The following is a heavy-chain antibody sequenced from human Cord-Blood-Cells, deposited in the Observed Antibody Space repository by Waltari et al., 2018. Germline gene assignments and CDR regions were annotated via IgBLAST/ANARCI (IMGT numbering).Heavy chain of an antibody. CDR1: GGTFSSYA. Sequence: QVQLVQSGAEVTKPGSSVKVACKASGGTFSSYAISWVRQAPGQGLEWMGGIIPIFGTANYAQKFQGRVTITADKSTSTDCMELSSLRSEDTAVYYCARGEGRTTDGNNWFDPWGQGTLVTVSS. V-gene: IGHV1-69*06. J-gene: IGHJ5*02. CDR2: IIPIFGTA. D-gene: IGHD1-1*01. CDR3: ARGEGRTTDGNNWFDP.